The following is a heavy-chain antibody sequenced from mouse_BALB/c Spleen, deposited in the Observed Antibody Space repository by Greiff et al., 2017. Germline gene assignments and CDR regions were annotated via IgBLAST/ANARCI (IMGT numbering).Heavy chain of an antibody. J-gene: IGHJ3*01. Sequence: QVQLQQSGAELMKPGASVKISCKATGYTFSSYWIEWVKQRPGHGLEWIGEILPGSGSTNYNEKFKGKATFTADTSSNTAYMQLSSLTSEDSAVYYCARGGRDYPFAYWGQGTLVTVSA. V-gene: IGHV1-9*01. CDR2: ILPGSGST. D-gene: IGHD2-4*01. CDR1: GYTFSSYW. CDR3: ARGGRDYPFAY.